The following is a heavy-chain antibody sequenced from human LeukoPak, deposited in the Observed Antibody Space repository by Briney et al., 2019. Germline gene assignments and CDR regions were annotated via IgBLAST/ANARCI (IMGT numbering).Heavy chain of an antibody. Sequence: SETLSHTRNVSGDSLTSHFCSWIRQTPGKGLEWIGYVFHSGTTNYSTSLKSRVTISLDTSKKQFYLRLASVTAADTAVYYCARRMATVTDPFDIWGRGRMVSVSS. CDR2: VFHSGTT. V-gene: IGHV4-59*08. CDR1: GDSLTSHF. D-gene: IGHD5-24*01. J-gene: IGHJ3*02. CDR3: ARRMATVTDPFDI.